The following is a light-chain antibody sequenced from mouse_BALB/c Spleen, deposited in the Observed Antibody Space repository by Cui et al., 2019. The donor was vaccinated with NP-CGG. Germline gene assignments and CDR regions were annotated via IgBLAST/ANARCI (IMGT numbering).Light chain of an antibody. CDR1: TGAVTTSNY. Sequence: AVVTKESALTTSPGETVTLTCRSSTGAVTTSNYANWVQEKPDHLFTGLIGGTNNRAPGAPARFSGSLIGDKAALTITGAQTEDEAIYFCALWYSNHWVFGGGTKLTVL. CDR2: GTN. V-gene: IGLV1*01. CDR3: ALWYSNHWV. J-gene: IGLJ1*01.